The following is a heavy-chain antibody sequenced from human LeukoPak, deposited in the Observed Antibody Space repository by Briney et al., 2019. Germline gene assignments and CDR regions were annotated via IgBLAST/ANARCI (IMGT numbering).Heavy chain of an antibody. Sequence: SVKVSCKASGGTFSSYAISWVRQAPGQGLEWMGGIIPIFGTANYAQKFQGRVTITADTSTNTAYMEMSSLTSEDTAMYYCAREGEYYAESGNLIDAADVWGQGTMVIVSA. CDR1: GGTFSSYA. D-gene: IGHD3-10*01. CDR2: IIPIFGTA. J-gene: IGHJ3*01. CDR3: AREGEYYAESGNLIDAADV. V-gene: IGHV1-69*06.